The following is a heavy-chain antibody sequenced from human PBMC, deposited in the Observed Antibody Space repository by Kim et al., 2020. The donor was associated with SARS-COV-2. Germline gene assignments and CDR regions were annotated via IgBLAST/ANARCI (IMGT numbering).Heavy chain of an antibody. J-gene: IGHJ4*02. CDR2: ISYDGSNK. V-gene: IGHV3-33*05. CDR1: GFTFSSYG. Sequence: GGSLRLSRAASGFTFSSYGMHWVRQAPGKGLEWVAVISYDGSNKYYADSVKGRFTISRDNSKNTLYLQMNSLRAEDTAVYYCARDQSAGYSSSWNDYWGQGTLVTVSS. CDR3: ARDQSAGYSSSWNDY. D-gene: IGHD6-13*01.